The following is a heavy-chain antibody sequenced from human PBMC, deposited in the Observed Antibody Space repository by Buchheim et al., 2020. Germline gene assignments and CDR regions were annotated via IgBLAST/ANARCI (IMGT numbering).Heavy chain of an antibody. CDR1: GFTFSSYG. Sequence: QVQLVESGGGVVQPGRSLRLSCAASGFTFSSYGMHWVRQAPGKGLEWVAVIWYDGSNKYYADSVKGRFTISRDNSKHTLYLQMNSLRAEDTAVYYCARVGGAAAVWLQDYYYYGMDVWGQGTT. D-gene: IGHD6-13*01. V-gene: IGHV3-33*01. CDR3: ARVGGAAAVWLQDYYYYGMDV. J-gene: IGHJ6*02. CDR2: IWYDGSNK.